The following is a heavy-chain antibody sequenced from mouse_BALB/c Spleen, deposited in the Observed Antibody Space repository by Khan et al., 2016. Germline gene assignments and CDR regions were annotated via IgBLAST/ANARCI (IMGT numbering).Heavy chain of an antibody. CDR1: GYAFSSYW. J-gene: IGHJ3*01. V-gene: IGHV1-80*01. D-gene: IGHD3-1*01. CDR2: IYPGDGAT. CDR3: ARVSSSGYVAWFAY. Sequence: QVQLQQPGAELVRPGSSVKISCKASGYAFSSYWMNWVKQRPGQGLEWIGQIYPGDGATNYNGKFKGKATLTADKSSSTAYMQLSSLTSEDSAVYFCARVSSSGYVAWFAYWGQGTLVTVSA.